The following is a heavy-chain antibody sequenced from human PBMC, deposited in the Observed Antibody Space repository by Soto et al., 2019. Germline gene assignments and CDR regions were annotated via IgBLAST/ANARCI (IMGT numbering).Heavy chain of an antibody. CDR1: GFTFSTYA. J-gene: IGHJ6*02. CDR3: AADQITIPWAYYYGMDV. Sequence: PGGSLRLSCAASGFTFSTYAMSWVRQAPGKGLEWVSGISNSGGNTYYGDSVKGRFTISRDNSKSTLYLQMNSLRAEDTAVYYCAADQITIPWAYYYGMDVWGQGTTVTVSS. D-gene: IGHD3-3*01. V-gene: IGHV3-23*01. CDR2: ISNSGGNT.